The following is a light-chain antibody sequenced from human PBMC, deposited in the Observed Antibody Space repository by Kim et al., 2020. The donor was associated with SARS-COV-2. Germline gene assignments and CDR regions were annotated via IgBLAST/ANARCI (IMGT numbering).Light chain of an antibody. Sequence: LSPGERASLTCSASQSIRSNQLAWYQQTPGQAPRLLVYGASSRATGIPERITGSGSQTDFTLSISRVEPGDSAVYYCQQYGDSPWTFGQGTKVDIK. J-gene: IGKJ1*01. V-gene: IGKV3-20*01. CDR2: GAS. CDR3: QQYGDSPWT. CDR1: QSIRSNQ.